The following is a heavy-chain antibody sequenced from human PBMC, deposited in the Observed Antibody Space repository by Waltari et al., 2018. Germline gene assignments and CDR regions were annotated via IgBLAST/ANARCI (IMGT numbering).Heavy chain of an antibody. CDR2: INPNSGAT. CDR1: GSSFTAHY. CDR3: ARVLSTVQLGIFAY. D-gene: IGHD7-27*01. Sequence: QVQMVQSGAEVKKPGASVKVSCKASGSSFTAHYLHWVRPAPGQGLEWMGRINPNSGATTYAQMFQGRVTMTRDTSISTAYMEVTGLRSDDTAVYYCARVLSTVQLGIFAYWGQGTVVTVSS. V-gene: IGHV1-2*06. J-gene: IGHJ4*02.